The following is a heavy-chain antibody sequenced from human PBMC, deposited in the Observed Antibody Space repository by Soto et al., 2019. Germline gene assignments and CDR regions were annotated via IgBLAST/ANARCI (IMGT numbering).Heavy chain of an antibody. CDR1: GDSVSSNSVA. CDR3: DSSGYSPGAFDI. Sequence: SQTLSLTCGISGDSVSSNSVAWNWIRQSPSRGLEWLGRTYYTSKWYNDYAVSVKSRITINPDTSKNQFSLQLNSVTPEDTAVYYYDSSGYSPGAFDIWGQGTMVTVSS. V-gene: IGHV6-1*01. D-gene: IGHD3-22*01. CDR2: TYYTSKWYN. J-gene: IGHJ3*02.